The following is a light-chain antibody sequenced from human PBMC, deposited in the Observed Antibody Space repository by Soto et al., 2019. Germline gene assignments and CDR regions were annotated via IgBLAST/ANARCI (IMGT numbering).Light chain of an antibody. Sequence: QSALTQPASVSGSPGQSITISCTGTSSDVGGYNYVSWYQQHPDKAPKLMIYDVSNRPSGVSNRFSGSKSGNTASLTISGLQAEDEADYYCSSYTGSTTYVFGIGTKVTVL. CDR3: SSYTGSTTYV. CDR1: SSDVGGYNY. V-gene: IGLV2-14*01. CDR2: DVS. J-gene: IGLJ1*01.